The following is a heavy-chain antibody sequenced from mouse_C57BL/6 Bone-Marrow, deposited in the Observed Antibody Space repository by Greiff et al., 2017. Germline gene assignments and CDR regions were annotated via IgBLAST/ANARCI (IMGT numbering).Heavy chain of an antibody. CDR2: ILPGSGST. D-gene: IGHD1-1*02. J-gene: IGHJ4*01. CDR1: GYTFTNYW. CDR3: ARGWLRGAMDY. V-gene: IGHV1-9*01. Sequence: QVQLQQSGAELVKPGASVKLSCKASGYTFTNYWMHWVKQRPGHGLEWIGEILPGSGSTNYNEKFKGKATFTADTSSNTAYMQLSSLTTEDSAIYYCARGWLRGAMDYWGQGTSVTVSS.